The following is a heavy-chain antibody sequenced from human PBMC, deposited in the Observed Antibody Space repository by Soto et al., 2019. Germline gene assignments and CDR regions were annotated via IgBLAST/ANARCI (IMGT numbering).Heavy chain of an antibody. D-gene: IGHD6-6*01. Sequence: GESLKISCKGSGYSFTSYWIGWVRQMPGKGLEWMGIIYPGDSDTRYSPSFQGQVTISADKSIITAYLQWSSLKASDTAMYYSARHVIAARSEATQTYDYYYGMDVGGQGTTVTVSS. CDR2: IYPGDSDT. J-gene: IGHJ6*02. CDR1: GYSFTSYW. CDR3: ARHVIAARSEATQTYDYYYGMDV. V-gene: IGHV5-51*01.